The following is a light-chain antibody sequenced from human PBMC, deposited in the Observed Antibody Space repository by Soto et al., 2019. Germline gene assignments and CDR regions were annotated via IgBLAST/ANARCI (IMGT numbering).Light chain of an antibody. Sequence: AIRMTQSPSSFSASTGDRVTITCRASQGISSYLAWYQQKPGKAPKLLIYAASTLQSGVPSRFSGSGSGTDFTLPISCLQSEDFATYYCQQYYSYPLVTFGPGTKVDIK. CDR1: QGISSY. J-gene: IGKJ3*01. CDR2: AAS. CDR3: QQYYSYPLVT. V-gene: IGKV1-8*01.